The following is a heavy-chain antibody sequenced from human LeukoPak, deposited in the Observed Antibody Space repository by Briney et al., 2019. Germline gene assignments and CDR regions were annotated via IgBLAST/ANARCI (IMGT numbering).Heavy chain of an antibody. V-gene: IGHV3-30*02. Sequence: GGSLRLSCAASGFTVSSNYMSWVRQAPGKGLEWVAFIRYDGSNKYYADSVKGRFTISRDNSKNTLYLQMNSLRAEDTAVYYCAKDRKSPDGIWGQGTMVTVSS. D-gene: IGHD1-14*01. CDR1: GFTVSSNY. J-gene: IGHJ3*02. CDR2: IRYDGSNK. CDR3: AKDRKSPDGI.